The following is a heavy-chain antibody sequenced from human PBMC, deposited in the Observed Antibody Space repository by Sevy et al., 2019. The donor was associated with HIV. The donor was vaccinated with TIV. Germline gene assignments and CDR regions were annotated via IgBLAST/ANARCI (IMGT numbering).Heavy chain of an antibody. CDR3: ATGAGL. D-gene: IGHD6-19*01. J-gene: IGHJ4*02. Sequence: GGSLRLSCVVSGLTFSNYGMTWVRQAPGKGLEWVANIKEDGSEKYYLVSVKDRFTISRDNAKNSLFLQMNSLRVDDTGVYYCATGAGLWGQGTLVTVSS. CDR2: IKEDGSEK. CDR1: GLTFSNYG. V-gene: IGHV3-7*01.